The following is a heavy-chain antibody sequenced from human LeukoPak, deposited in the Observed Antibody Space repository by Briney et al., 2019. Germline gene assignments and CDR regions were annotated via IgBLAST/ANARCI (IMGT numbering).Heavy chain of an antibody. CDR1: GGSFSGYY. D-gene: IGHD6-6*01. CDR2: INHSGST. J-gene: IGHJ4*02. Sequence: PSETLSLTCAAYGGSFSGYYWSWIRQPPGKGLEWIGEINHSGSTNYNPSLKSRVTISVDTSKNQFSLKLSSVTAADTAVYYSAGSSIAARPYYWGQGTLVAVSS. CDR3: AGSSIAARPYY. V-gene: IGHV4-34*01.